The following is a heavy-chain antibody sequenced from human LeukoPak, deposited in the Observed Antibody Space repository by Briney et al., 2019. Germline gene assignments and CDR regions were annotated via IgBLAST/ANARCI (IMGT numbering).Heavy chain of an antibody. CDR3: AKDVAYCSGGSCPSGMDV. D-gene: IGHD2-15*01. CDR2: ISYDGSNK. V-gene: IGHV3-30*18. Sequence: GGSLRLSCAASGFTFSSYGMHWVRQAPGKGLEWVAVISYDGSNKYYADSVKGRFTISRDNSKNTLYLQMNSLRAEDTAVYYCAKDVAYCSGGSCPSGMDVWGQGTTVTVSS. CDR1: GFTFSSYG. J-gene: IGHJ6*02.